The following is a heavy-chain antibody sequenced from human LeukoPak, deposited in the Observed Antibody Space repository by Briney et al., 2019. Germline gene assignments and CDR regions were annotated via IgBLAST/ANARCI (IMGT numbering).Heavy chain of an antibody. CDR1: GGSFSGYY. Sequence: SETLSLTCAVYGGSFSGYYWSWIRQPPGKGLEWIGEINHSGSTNYNPSLKSRVTISVDTSKNQFSLKLSSVTAADTAVYYWAKTVGYCSGGSCYGGLGRRHFDYWGQGTLVTVSS. J-gene: IGHJ4*02. D-gene: IGHD2-15*01. CDR3: AKTVGYCSGGSCYGGLGRRHFDY. CDR2: INHSGST. V-gene: IGHV4-34*01.